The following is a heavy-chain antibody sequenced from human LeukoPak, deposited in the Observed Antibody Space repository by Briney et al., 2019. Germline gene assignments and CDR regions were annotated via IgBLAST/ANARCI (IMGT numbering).Heavy chain of an antibody. CDR3: VKEGEGYSYAPKTGPPR. J-gene: IGHJ4*02. CDR2: VSDDGNSR. CDR1: GFSFSSCA. D-gene: IGHD5-18*01. Sequence: GGSLRFSCAASGFSFSSCAMSWVRQAPGKGPQWVSGVSDDGNSRYYADSLKGRFTISRDNSENTVYLQMNNLADEDTAVYYCVKEGEGYSYAPKTGPPRWGQGTLVTVS. V-gene: IGHV3-23*01.